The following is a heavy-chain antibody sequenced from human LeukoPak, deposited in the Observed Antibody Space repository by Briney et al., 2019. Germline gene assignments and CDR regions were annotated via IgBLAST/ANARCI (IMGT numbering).Heavy chain of an antibody. J-gene: IGHJ3*02. CDR3: ARDQGEMATIRRGAFNI. Sequence: GESLRLSCVASGLPFSTYNMNWVRQAPGKGLEWVSYIDSSSGTIYYADSVMGRFTISRDNAKNSLYLQMNSLRAEDTAVYYCARDQGEMATIRRGAFNIWGQGTMVTVSS. V-gene: IGHV3-48*04. D-gene: IGHD5-24*01. CDR1: GLPFSTYN. CDR2: IDSSSGTI.